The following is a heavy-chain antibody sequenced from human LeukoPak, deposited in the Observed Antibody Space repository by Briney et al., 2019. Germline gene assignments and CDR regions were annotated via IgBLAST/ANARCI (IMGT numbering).Heavy chain of an antibody. V-gene: IGHV1-69*01. CDR2: IIPIFGTA. CDR1: GGTFSSYA. J-gene: IGHJ4*02. Sequence: SVKVSCKASGGTFSSYAISWVRQAPGQGLEWMGGIIPIFGTANYAQKFQGRVTITADESTSTAYMELSSLRSEDTAVCYCARDGYSGYQGGPGFDYWGQGTLVTVSS. CDR3: ARDGYSGYQGGPGFDY. D-gene: IGHD5-12*01.